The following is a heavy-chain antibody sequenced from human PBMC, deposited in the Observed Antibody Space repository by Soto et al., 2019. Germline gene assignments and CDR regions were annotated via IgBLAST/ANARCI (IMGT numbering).Heavy chain of an antibody. CDR3: ARDTGPGGVGSNWFDP. V-gene: IGHV4-59*01. D-gene: IGHD3-16*01. CDR2: IYYSGST. Sequence: SETLSLTCTVAGDSISSYYWSWIRQPPGKGLEWIGYIYYSGSTNYNPSLKSRVTISVDTSKNQFSLKLSSVTAADTAVYYCARDTGPGGVGSNWFDPWGQGTLVTVSS. CDR1: GDSISSYY. J-gene: IGHJ5*02.